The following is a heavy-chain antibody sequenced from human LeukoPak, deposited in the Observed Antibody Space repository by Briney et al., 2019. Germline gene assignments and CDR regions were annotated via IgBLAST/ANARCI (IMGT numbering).Heavy chain of an antibody. J-gene: IGHJ4*02. CDR1: GGSLNGHY. V-gene: IGHV4-34*01. CDR3: ARPPEGCTSTSCYTMFDY. D-gene: IGHD2-2*02. Sequence: SETLSLTCAVYGGSLNGHYWSWIRQPPGKGLEWIGEGSDSGGTKFNPSLKSRVTISADTSKNQFSLKLSSVTAADTAVYYCARPPEGCTSTSCYTMFDYWGQGTLVTVSS. CDR2: GSDSGGT.